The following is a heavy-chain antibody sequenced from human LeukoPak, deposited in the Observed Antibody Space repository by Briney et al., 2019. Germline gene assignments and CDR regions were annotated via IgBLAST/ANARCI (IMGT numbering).Heavy chain of an antibody. CDR1: VYTFTSYG. D-gene: IGHD2-2*01. V-gene: IGHV1-18*01. CDR3: AREDTRRGSRGYFDY. CDR2: ISGANGST. Sequence: ASVKVSCKASVYTFTSYGISWVGQAPGQGLEGMGWISGANGSTNYAQKLQGRVTMTTDTSTSTAYMELRSLRSDDSAIYYCAREDTRRGSRGYFDYWGQGTLVTVSS. J-gene: IGHJ4*02.